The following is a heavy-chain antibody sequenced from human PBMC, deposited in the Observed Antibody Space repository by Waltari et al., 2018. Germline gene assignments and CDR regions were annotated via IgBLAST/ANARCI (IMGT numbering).Heavy chain of an antibody. CDR1: GFTFSSYS. CDR2: ISSSSSTI. CDR3: ARDRPTLGY. V-gene: IGHV3-48*04. D-gene: IGHD3-16*01. J-gene: IGHJ4*02. Sequence: EVQLVESGGGLVQPGGSLRLSCAASGFTFSSYSMNWVRQAPGKVLEWVSYISSSSSTIYYADSVKGRFTISRDNAKNSLYLQMNSLRAEDTAVYYCARDRPTLGYWGQGTLVTVSS.